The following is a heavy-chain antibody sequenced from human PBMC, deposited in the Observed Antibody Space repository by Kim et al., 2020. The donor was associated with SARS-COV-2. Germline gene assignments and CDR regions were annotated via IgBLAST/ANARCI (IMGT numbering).Heavy chain of an antibody. CDR1: GFTFSSYA. CDR2: ISYDGSNK. CDR3: ARGFSVYRLLTTEDY. Sequence: GGSLRLSCASSGFTFSSYAMHWVRQAPGKGLEWVAVISYDGSNKYYADSVKGRFTISRDNSKNTLYLQMNSLRAEDTAVYYCARGFSVYRLLTTEDYWGQGTLVTGSS. D-gene: IGHD2-2*01. J-gene: IGHJ4*02. V-gene: IGHV3-30*04.